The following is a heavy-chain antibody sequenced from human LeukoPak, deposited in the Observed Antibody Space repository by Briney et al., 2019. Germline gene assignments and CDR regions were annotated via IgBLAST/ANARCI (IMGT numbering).Heavy chain of an antibody. D-gene: IGHD1-1*01. V-gene: IGHV4-38-2*02. CDR3: ARASHWNQLHYFDY. J-gene: IGHJ4*02. CDR1: GYSISSGYY. CDR2: IYHSGST. Sequence: SETLSLTCTVSGYSISSGYYWGWIRQPPGKGLEWIGSIYHSGSTYYNPSLKSRVTISVDKSKNQFSLKLSSVTAADTAVYYCARASHWNQLHYFDYWGQGTLVTVSS.